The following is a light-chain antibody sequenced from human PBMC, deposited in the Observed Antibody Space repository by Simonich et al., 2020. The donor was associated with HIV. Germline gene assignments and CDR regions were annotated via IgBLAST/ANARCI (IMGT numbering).Light chain of an antibody. J-gene: IGLJ3*02. CDR3: QTWGTGIRV. V-gene: IGLV4-69*01. CDR1: SGHRSYA. Sequence: QLVLTQSPSASASLGASVKLTCTLSSGHRSYAIAWHQQQPEKGPRDLMKVKSDGSHSKGDGIPDRFSGSSSGAERYLTISSLQSEYEADYYCQTWGTGIRVFGGGTKLTVL. CDR2: VKSDGSH.